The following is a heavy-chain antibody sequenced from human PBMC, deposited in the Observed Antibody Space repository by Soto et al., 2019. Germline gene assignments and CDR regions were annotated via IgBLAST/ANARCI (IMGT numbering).Heavy chain of an antibody. CDR1: GYTFTSDG. V-gene: IGHV1-18*01. J-gene: IGHJ4*02. CDR3: ARTLNEWLLGLD. D-gene: IGHD3-3*01. Sequence: QVTLVQSGAEVKKPGASVKVSCKASGYTFTSDGISWVRKAPGQGLEWMGWISAYNGNTNYAQKFQGRVTMTTDTSTSTAYMELRSLRSDDTAVYYCARTLNEWLLGLDWGQGTLVTVSS. CDR2: ISAYNGNT.